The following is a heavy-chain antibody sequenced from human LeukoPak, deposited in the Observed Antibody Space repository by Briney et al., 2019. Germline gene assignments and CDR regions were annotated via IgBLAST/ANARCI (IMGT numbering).Heavy chain of an antibody. V-gene: IGHV4-59*02. CDR1: GASVSSSH. D-gene: IGHD2/OR15-2a*01. CDR3: ARGFYEPFFR. Sequence: PSETLSLTCTVSGASVSSSHWNWIRQSPGKGLEWIANVDYNGSTKYNPSLGGRGTMSLDTSKNQFYLKLESVTAGDTARYYCARGFYEPFFRWGERTLVTVSS. J-gene: IGHJ4*02. CDR2: VDYNGST.